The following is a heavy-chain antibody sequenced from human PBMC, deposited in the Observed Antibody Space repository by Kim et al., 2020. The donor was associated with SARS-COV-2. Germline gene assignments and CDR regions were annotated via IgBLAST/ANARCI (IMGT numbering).Heavy chain of an antibody. D-gene: IGHD3-3*01. J-gene: IGHJ4*02. V-gene: IGHV4-59*01. CDR3: ARARYDFWSGYYTGIRIDY. Sequence: SRVTISVDTSKNQFSLKLSSVTAADTAVYYCARARYDFWSGYYTGIRIDYWGQGTLVTVSS.